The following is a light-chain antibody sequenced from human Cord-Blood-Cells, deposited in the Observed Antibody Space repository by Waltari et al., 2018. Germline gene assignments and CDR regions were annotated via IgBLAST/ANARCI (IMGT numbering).Light chain of an antibody. CDR2: VNS. J-gene: IGLJ3*02. Sequence: QSVLTQPPSVSGAPGQRVTISCTGSSSTIGAGYDVNWYQQLPGTAPTLLIYVNSKRPSGVPDRFSGSKSGTSASLAITGLQAEDEADYYCQSYDSSLSGWVFGGGTKLTVL. CDR1: SSTIGAGYD. V-gene: IGLV1-40*01. CDR3: QSYDSSLSGWV.